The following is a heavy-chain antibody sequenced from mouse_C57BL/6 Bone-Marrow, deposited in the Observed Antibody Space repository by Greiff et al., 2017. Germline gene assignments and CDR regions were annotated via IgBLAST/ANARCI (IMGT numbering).Heavy chain of an antibody. V-gene: IGHV5-6*01. Sequence: EVQLVESGGDLVKPGGSLKLSCAASGFTFSSYGMAWVRQTPDKRLEWVATISSGGSYTYYTDSVKGRFTITRDNAKNTLSLQMSRLKSADTAMYSCARHRTAQAWLAYWGQGTLVTVSA. CDR1: GFTFSSYG. J-gene: IGHJ3*01. D-gene: IGHD3-2*02. CDR3: ARHRTAQAWLAY. CDR2: ISSGGSYT.